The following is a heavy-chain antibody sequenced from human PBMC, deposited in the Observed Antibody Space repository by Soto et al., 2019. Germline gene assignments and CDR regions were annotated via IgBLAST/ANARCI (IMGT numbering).Heavy chain of an antibody. Sequence: EVQLVESGGVVVQPGGSLRLSCAASGFTFDDYTMHWVRQAPGKGLEWVSLISWDGGSTYYADSVKGRFTISRDNSKNYLYLKINSLRTEDAALYYFAKDWSNDPYCNNGVCYTSYFAYWGQGTLVPVSS. CDR2: ISWDGGST. CDR1: GFTFDDYT. CDR3: AKDWSNDPYCNNGVCYTSYFAY. J-gene: IGHJ4*01. V-gene: IGHV3-43*01. D-gene: IGHD2-8*01.